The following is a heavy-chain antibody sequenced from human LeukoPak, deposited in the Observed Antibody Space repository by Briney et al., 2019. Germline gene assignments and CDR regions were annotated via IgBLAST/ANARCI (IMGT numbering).Heavy chain of an antibody. CDR3: AKEGGYDGEFDY. Sequence: GGSLRLSCAASGFTFDDYAMHWVRHAPGKGLEWVSLISGDGGSTYYADSVKSRFTISRDNSKNSLYLQMNSLRTEDTALYYCAKEGGYDGEFDYWGQGTLVTVSS. D-gene: IGHD5-12*01. V-gene: IGHV3-43*02. J-gene: IGHJ4*02. CDR1: GFTFDDYA. CDR2: ISGDGGST.